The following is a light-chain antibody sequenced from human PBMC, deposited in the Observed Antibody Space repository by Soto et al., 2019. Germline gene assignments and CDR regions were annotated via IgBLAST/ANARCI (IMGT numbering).Light chain of an antibody. J-gene: IGKJ3*01. V-gene: IGKV3-11*01. CDR3: QQRST. Sequence: EIVLTQSPATLSLSPGERATLSCRASQSVSSYLAWYQQKPGQAPRLLIYGASNRATGIPARFSGSGSGTDFTLTISSLEPEDFAVYYCQQRSTLGPGTKVDIK. CDR1: QSVSSY. CDR2: GAS.